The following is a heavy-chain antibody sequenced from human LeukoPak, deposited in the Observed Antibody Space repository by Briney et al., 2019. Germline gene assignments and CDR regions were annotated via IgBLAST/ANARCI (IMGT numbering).Heavy chain of an antibody. V-gene: IGHV3-23*01. CDR3: AKDWTTVVTPGGRGPDY. CDR1: GFTFSSYA. CDR2: ISGSGGST. D-gene: IGHD4-17*01. Sequence: GGSLRLSCAASGFTFSSYAMSWVRQAPGKGLEWVSAISGSGGSTYYADSVKGRFTISRDNSKNTLYLQMNSLRAEDTAVYYCAKDWTTVVTPGGRGPDYWGQGTLVTVSS. J-gene: IGHJ4*02.